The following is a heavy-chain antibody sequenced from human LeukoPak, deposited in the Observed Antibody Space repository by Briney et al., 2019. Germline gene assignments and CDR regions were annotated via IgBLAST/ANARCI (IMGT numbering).Heavy chain of an antibody. CDR2: IIPIFGTA. V-gene: IGHV1-69*01. J-gene: IGHJ3*02. CDR3: ARVQIAARPGSLGAFDI. Sequence: GSSVKVSCKASGGTFSSYAISWVRQAPGQGLEWMGGIIPIFGTANYAQKFQGRVTITVDESTSTAYMELSSLRSEDTAVYYCARVQIAARPGSLGAFDIWGQGTMVTVSS. CDR1: GGTFSSYA. D-gene: IGHD6-6*01.